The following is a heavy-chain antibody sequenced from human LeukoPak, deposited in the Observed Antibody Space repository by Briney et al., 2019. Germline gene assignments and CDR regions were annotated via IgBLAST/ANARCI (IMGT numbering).Heavy chain of an antibody. CDR1: GGSFSGYY. CDR3: ARGGLDSSGLDY. J-gene: IGHJ4*02. Sequence: PSETLSLTCTVYGGSFSGYYWSWIRQPPRKGLEWIGEINHSGSTNYNPSLKSRVTISVDTSKNQFSLKLSSVTAADTAVYYCARGGLDSSGLDYWGQGTLVTVSS. CDR2: INHSGST. V-gene: IGHV4-34*01. D-gene: IGHD3-22*01.